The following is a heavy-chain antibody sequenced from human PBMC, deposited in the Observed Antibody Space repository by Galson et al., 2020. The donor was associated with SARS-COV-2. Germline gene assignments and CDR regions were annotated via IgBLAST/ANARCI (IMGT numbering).Heavy chain of an antibody. CDR3: ARHTYYDFWSGSSYKWFDP. CDR2: INPNSGGT. CDR1: GYTFTGYY. V-gene: IGHV1-2*02. Sequence: ASVKVSCKASGYTFTGYYMHWVRQAPGQGLEWMGWINPNSGGTNYAQKFQGRVTMTRDTSISTAYMELSRLRSDDTAMYYCARHTYYDFWSGSSYKWFDPWGQGTLVTVSS. D-gene: IGHD3-3*01. J-gene: IGHJ5*02.